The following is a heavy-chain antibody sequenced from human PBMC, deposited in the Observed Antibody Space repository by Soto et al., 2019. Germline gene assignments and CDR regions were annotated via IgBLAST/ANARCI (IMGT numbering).Heavy chain of an antibody. V-gene: IGHV1-69*01. CDR3: ARAAIHGSSWYFWFDP. CDR2: IIPLFGPT. J-gene: IGHJ5*02. D-gene: IGHD6-13*01. Sequence: QVQLVQSGSEVKMPGSSVKFPSKTSGGPFSGTALTWGRKAPGQGLGGMGGIIPLFGPTNYAQKFKGRVTISADESTSTAYMELSSLTSEDAAVYYCARAAIHGSSWYFWFDPWGQGTLVTVSS. CDR1: GGPFSGTA.